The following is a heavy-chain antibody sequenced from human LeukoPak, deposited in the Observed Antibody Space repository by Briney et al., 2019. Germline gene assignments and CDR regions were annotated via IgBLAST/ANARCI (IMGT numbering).Heavy chain of an antibody. V-gene: IGHV4-38-2*02. D-gene: IGHD3-22*01. CDR3: ARADSSGYPIDY. CDR1: GYSISSGYY. J-gene: IGHJ4*02. CDR2: IYHSGST. Sequence: PSETLSLTCTVSGYSISSGYYWGWIRPPPGKGLEWIGSIYHSGSTYYNPSLKSRVTISVDTSKNQFSLKLSSVTAADTAVYYCARADSSGYPIDYWGQGTLVTVSS.